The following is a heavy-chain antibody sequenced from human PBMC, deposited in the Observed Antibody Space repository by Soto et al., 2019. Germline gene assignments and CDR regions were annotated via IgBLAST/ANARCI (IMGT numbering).Heavy chain of an antibody. CDR3: ARVYSGSYSDS. Sequence: SETLSLTCTVSGASITTYYWSWIRQPPGKGLEWIGYISYSGSTDYNPSLKSRVTISFDASKNQISLQVRSATAADTAVYYCARVYSGSYSDSWGRGTLVTVSS. CDR2: ISYSGST. D-gene: IGHD1-26*01. J-gene: IGHJ4*02. CDR1: GASITTYY. V-gene: IGHV4-59*12.